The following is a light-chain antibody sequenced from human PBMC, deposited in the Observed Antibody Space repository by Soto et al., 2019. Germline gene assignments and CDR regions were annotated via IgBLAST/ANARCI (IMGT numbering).Light chain of an antibody. Sequence: DIVMTQSPDSLAVSLGARATINCKSSQSLFYSSNNKDYLAWYQQKPGQPPRLLTYWASTRESGVPERFSGSGSVTDFDRTVSSLQAEDVAVYYCQQYFNTPWTFGQGTKVASK. CDR2: WAS. CDR1: QSLFYSSNNKDY. V-gene: IGKV4-1*01. J-gene: IGKJ1*01. CDR3: QQYFNTPWT.